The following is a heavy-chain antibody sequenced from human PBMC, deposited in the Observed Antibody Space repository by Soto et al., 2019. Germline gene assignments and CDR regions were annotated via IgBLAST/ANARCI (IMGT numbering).Heavy chain of an antibody. CDR3: ARVYRTSWYAYDN. V-gene: IGHV3-74*01. D-gene: IGHD6-13*01. J-gene: IGHJ4*02. CDR2: INSDGSST. CDR1: GFTFNDYW. Sequence: EVQLVESGGGLVQPGGSLRLSCAASGFTFNDYWMHWVRQGPGKGLLWVSRINSDGSSTSYADSVKGRFTISRDNAKNTLYLEMNSLGAEDTAVYYCARVYRTSWYAYDNWGQGTLVTVAS.